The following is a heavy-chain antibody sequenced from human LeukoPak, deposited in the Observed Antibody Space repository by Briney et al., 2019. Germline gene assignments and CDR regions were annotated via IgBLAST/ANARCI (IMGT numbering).Heavy chain of an antibody. D-gene: IGHD6-13*01. J-gene: IGHJ4*02. CDR1: GYTFTGHY. V-gene: IGHV1-2*02. Sequence: GASVKVSCKASGYTFTGHYMHWVRQAPGQGLEWMGGINPSSGGTNYAQKFQGRVTMTRDTSISTAYMGRSRLRSDDTAVYYCARDSKQQLVGGDYWGQGTLVTVSS. CDR2: INPSSGGT. CDR3: ARDSKQQLVGGDY.